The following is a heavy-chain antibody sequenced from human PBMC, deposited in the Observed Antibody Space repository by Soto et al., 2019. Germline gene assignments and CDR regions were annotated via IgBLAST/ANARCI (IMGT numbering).Heavy chain of an antibody. D-gene: IGHD2-15*01. Sequence: PSETLSLTCTVSGGSISSSSYYWGWIRQPPGKGLEWIGSIYYSGSTYYNPSLKSRVTISVDTSKNQFSLKLSSVTAADTAVYYCAITKRGIVVVVAARGHFDYWGQGTLVTVSS. CDR3: AITKRGIVVVVAARGHFDY. CDR2: IYYSGST. CDR1: GGSISSSSYY. V-gene: IGHV4-39*01. J-gene: IGHJ4*02.